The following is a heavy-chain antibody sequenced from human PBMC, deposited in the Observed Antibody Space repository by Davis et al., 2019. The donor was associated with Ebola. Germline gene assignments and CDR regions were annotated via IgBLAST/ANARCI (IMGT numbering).Heavy chain of an antibody. CDR2: VRYDESDK. D-gene: IGHD1-26*01. V-gene: IGHV3-30*02. Sequence: GESLKISCAASGFTFSSYGMHWVRQAPGKGLDWVAFVRYDESDKYYADSVKGRFTISRDNSKNTLYLQMNSLRAEDTAVYYCAKDRYSGSYSGTDYYFDYWDQGTLVTVSS. J-gene: IGHJ4*02. CDR3: AKDRYSGSYSGTDYYFDY. CDR1: GFTFSSYG.